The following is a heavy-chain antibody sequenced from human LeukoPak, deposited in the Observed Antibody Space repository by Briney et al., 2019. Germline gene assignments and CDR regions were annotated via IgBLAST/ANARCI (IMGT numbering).Heavy chain of an antibody. Sequence: AGGSLRLSCAASGSTFSSYGMSWVRQAPGKGLEWVSAISGSGGSTYYADSVKGRFTISSDNSKNTLYLQMNSLRAEDTAVYYCAKDPGWTWWTSDGDYWGQGTLVTVSS. J-gene: IGHJ4*02. V-gene: IGHV3-23*01. CDR1: GSTFSSYG. D-gene: IGHD2-15*01. CDR2: ISGSGGST. CDR3: AKDPGWTWWTSDGDY.